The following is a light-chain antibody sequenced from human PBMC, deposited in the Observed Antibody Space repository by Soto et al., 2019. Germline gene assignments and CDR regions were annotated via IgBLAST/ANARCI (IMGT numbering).Light chain of an antibody. Sequence: DIQMTQSPSSLSASVGDRVTITCRASQNIKTYLNWYQHKPGKAPKLLIHAASSLQSGVPSRFSGSGSGTDFTLTISSLQPEDFATYYCQQSYNTLLYTFGQGTRLEI. J-gene: IGKJ5*01. V-gene: IGKV1-39*01. CDR3: QQSYNTLLYT. CDR2: AAS. CDR1: QNIKTY.